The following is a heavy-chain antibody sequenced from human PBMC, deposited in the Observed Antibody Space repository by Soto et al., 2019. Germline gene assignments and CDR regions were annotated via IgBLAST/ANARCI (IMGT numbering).Heavy chain of an antibody. V-gene: IGHV4-31*03. CDR2: IYYSGST. D-gene: IGHD4-4*01. J-gene: IGHJ6*02. Sequence: SETLSLTCTVSGGSISRGGYYWSWIRQHPGKGLEWIGYIYYSGSTYYNPSLKSRVTISVDTSKNQFSLKLSSVTAADTAVYYCARDPPVTNTWPYYYYGMDVWGQGTTVTVSS. CDR3: ARDPPVTNTWPYYYYGMDV. CDR1: GGSISRGGYY.